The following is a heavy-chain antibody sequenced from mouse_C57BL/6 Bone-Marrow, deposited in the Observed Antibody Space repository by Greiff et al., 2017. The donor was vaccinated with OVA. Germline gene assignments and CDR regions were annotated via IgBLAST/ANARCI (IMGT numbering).Heavy chain of an antibody. CDR2: INPGSGGT. Sequence: VQLQQSGAELVRPGTSVKVSCKASGYAFTNYLIEWVKQRPGQGLEWIGVINPGSGGTNYNEKFKGKATLTADKSSSTAYMQLSSLTSEDSAVYFCARWYGNYWRGAMDYWGQGTSVTVSS. D-gene: IGHD2-10*02. CDR3: ARWYGNYWRGAMDY. J-gene: IGHJ4*01. CDR1: GYAFTNYL. V-gene: IGHV1-54*01.